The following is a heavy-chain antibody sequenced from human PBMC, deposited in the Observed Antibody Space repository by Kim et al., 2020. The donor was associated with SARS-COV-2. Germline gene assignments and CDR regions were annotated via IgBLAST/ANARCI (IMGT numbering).Heavy chain of an antibody. CDR2: ISYDGAYT. CDR3: AKAGSGNYFDF. V-gene: IGHV3-30*16. J-gene: IGHJ4*02. D-gene: IGHD1-26*01. CDR1: GFIFTNSP. Sequence: GGSLRLSCAASGFIFTNSPIHWVRQPPGRGLEWVTLISYDGAYTYYADSVRGRFTLTRDNSKNTVTLQMDGLTTDDTAVYYCAKAGSGNYFDFWGQGTL.